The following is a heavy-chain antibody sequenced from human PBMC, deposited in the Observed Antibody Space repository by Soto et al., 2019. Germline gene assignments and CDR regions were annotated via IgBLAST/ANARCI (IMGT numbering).Heavy chain of an antibody. CDR2: ITGDDGST. CDR1: GFTCSNYV. V-gene: IGHV3-23*01. D-gene: IGHD3-9*01. J-gene: IGHJ4*02. CDR3: VKGGSGNNHIYDT. Sequence: EVQVLESGGGLVQPGGSLRLSCIASGFTCSNYVMSWVRQAPGKGLEWVSSITGDDGSTSYADSVKGRLTISRVASKSTLYLQLNSLRAEDTAVYYCVKGGSGNNHIYDTWGQGTLVTVSS.